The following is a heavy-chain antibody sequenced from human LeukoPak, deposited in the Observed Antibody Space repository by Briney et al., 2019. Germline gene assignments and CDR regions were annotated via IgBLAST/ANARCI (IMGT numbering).Heavy chain of an antibody. V-gene: IGHV1-2*02. CDR2: INPNSGGT. J-gene: IGHJ4*02. CDR3: ARDQEDIVVVPAVD. D-gene: IGHD2-2*01. CDR1: GYIFTSYY. Sequence: GASVKVSCKASGYIFTSYYMHWVRQAPGQGLEWMGWINPNSGGTNYAQKFQGRVTMTRDTSISTAYMELSRLRSDDTAVYYCARDQEDIVVVPAVDWGQGTLVTVSS.